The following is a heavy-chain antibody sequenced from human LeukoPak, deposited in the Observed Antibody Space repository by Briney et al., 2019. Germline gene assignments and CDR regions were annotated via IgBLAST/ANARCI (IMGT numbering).Heavy chain of an antibody. D-gene: IGHD1-20*01. Sequence: NASETLSLTCTVSGGSISSSSYYWGWIRQPPGKGLEWIGNIYYSGSTYYNPSLKGPVTISVDMSKNQFSLKLSSVTAADTAVYYCARDAHNWNGESDQLIRGDGMDVWGQGTTVTVSS. CDR2: IYYSGST. J-gene: IGHJ6*02. V-gene: IGHV4-39*07. CDR3: ARDAHNWNGESDQLIRGDGMDV. CDR1: GGSISSSSYY.